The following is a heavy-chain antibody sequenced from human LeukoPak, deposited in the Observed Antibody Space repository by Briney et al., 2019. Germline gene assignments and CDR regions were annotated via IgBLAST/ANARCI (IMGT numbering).Heavy chain of an antibody. CDR3: ARDLGGATYFDY. CDR1: GGSISSYY. Sequence: SETLSLTCTVPGGSISSYYWSWIRQPPGKGLEWIGYIYYSGSTNYNPSLKSRVTISVDTSKNQFSLKLSSVTAADTAVYYCARDLGGATYFDYWGQGTLVTVSS. CDR2: IYYSGST. J-gene: IGHJ4*02. V-gene: IGHV4-59*01. D-gene: IGHD1-26*01.